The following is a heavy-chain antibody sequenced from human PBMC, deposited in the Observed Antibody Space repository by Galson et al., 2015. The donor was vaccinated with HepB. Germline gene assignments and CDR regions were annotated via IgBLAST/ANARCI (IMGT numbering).Heavy chain of an antibody. D-gene: IGHD1-26*01. CDR3: ARAYNSGSSPFDY. Sequence: SVKVSCKASGGTFSSYTISWVRQAPGQGLERMGRIIPILGIANYAQKFQGRATITADKSTSTAYMELSSLRSEDTAVYYCARAYNSGSSPFDYWGQGTLVTVSS. CDR1: GGTFSSYT. J-gene: IGHJ4*02. CDR2: IIPILGIA. V-gene: IGHV1-69*02.